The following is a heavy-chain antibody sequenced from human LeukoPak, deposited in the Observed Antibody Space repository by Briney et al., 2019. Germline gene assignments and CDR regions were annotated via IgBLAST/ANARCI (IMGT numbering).Heavy chain of an antibody. CDR1: GGSFYTSDYY. Sequence: SETLSLTCSVSGGSFYTSDYYWGWVRQPPGKGPEWIEDIFYTGKTNYNPSLKRRVSISIDTSKNQFSLKLTSLTAADTAVYYWARVFDPWGQGTLVTVSS. V-gene: IGHV4-39*07. CDR2: IFYTGKT. CDR3: ARVFDP. J-gene: IGHJ5*02.